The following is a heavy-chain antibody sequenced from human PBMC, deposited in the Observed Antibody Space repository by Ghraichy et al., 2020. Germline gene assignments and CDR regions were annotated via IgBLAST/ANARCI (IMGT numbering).Heavy chain of an antibody. J-gene: IGHJ3*02. CDR1: GFSLSSGGVG. V-gene: IGHV2-5*01. CDR3: AHSRVSNYDILTGFYKEDAFDI. D-gene: IGHD3-9*01. CDR2: IYWNAVK. Sequence: SGPTLVKPTQTLTLTCTFSGFSLSSGGVGVGWIRQPPGKALEWLAFIYWNAVKGYSPSLKSRLTITKDTSKNQVVLTMTNMDPVDTATYYCAHSRVSNYDILTGFYKEDAFDIWGQGTLVTVSS.